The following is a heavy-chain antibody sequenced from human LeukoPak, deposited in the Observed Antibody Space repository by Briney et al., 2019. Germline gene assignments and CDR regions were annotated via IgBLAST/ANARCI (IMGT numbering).Heavy chain of an antibody. V-gene: IGHV3-7*01. D-gene: IGHD6-13*01. J-gene: IGHJ4*02. CDR1: GFTFSDYY. CDR3: ARNRQQLGSRFLFDY. Sequence: GGSLRLSCGASGFTFSDYYMSWIRQAPGKGLEWVANIKQDGSEKYYVDSVKGRFTISRDNAKNSLYLQMNSLRAEDTAVYYCARNRQQLGSRFLFDYWGQGTLVTVSS. CDR2: IKQDGSEK.